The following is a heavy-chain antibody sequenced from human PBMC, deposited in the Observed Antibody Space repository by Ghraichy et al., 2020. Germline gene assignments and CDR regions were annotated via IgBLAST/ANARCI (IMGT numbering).Heavy chain of an antibody. J-gene: IGHJ3*02. Sequence: GGSLRLSCAASGFTFSSYAMSWVRQAPGKGLEWVSAISGSGGSTYYADSVKGRFTISRDNSKNTLYLQMNSLRAEDTAVYYCAKDLGTFEIAGRRLRADAFDIWGQGTMVTVSS. CDR3: AKDLGTFEIAGRRLRADAFDI. CDR1: GFTFSSYA. CDR2: ISGSGGST. D-gene: IGHD1-20*01. V-gene: IGHV3-23*01.